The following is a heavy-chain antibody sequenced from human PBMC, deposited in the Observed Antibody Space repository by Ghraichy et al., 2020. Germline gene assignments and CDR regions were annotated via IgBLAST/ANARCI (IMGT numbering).Heavy chain of an antibody. CDR1: GFTFSTYA. Sequence: GESLRLSCAASGFTFSTYAMSWVRQAPGKGLEWVSTSGSGGSTYYADSVKGRFTISRDNSKNTLYLQMNNLRAEDTAVYYCAKGRLDYGGNFDYWGQGTLVTVSS. CDR2: SGSGGST. V-gene: IGHV3-23*01. D-gene: IGHD4-23*01. J-gene: IGHJ4*02. CDR3: AKGRLDYGGNFDY.